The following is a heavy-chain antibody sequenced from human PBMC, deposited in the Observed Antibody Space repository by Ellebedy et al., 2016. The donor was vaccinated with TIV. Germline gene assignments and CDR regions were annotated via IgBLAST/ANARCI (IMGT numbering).Heavy chain of an antibody. CDR3: AASGVVPAATINGVYYYGMDV. CDR1: GYTFTGYY. V-gene: IGHV1-8*02. Sequence: ASVKVSCKASGYTFTGYYMHWVRQAPGQGLEWMGWMNPNSGNTGYAQKFQGRVTMTRDTSISTAYMELSGLTSDDTAVYYCAASGVVPAATINGVYYYGMDVWGQGTTVTVSS. J-gene: IGHJ6*02. D-gene: IGHD2-2*01. CDR2: MNPNSGNT.